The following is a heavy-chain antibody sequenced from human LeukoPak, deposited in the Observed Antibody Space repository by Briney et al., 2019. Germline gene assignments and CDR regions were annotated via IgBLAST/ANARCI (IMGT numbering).Heavy chain of an antibody. CDR3: ARVLLRTVVTPPFAY. J-gene: IGHJ4*02. CDR2: INPNSGGT. V-gene: IGHV1-2*02. Sequence: SVKVSCKASGYTFTGYYMHWVRQAPGQGLEWMGWINPNSGGTNYAQKFQGRVTMTRDTSISTAYMELSRLRSDDTAVYYCARVLLRTVVTPPFAYWGQGTLVTVSS. CDR1: GYTFTGYY. D-gene: IGHD4-23*01.